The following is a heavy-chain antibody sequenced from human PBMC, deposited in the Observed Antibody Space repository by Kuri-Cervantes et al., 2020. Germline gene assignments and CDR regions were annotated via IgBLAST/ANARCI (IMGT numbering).Heavy chain of an antibody. Sequence: GESLKISCAASGFTFSSYSMSWIRQAPGKGLEWVSYIGSSGSTIYYADSVKGRFTISRDNAKNSLYLQMNSLRAEDTAVYYCARGGRGEDYFDYWGQGTLVTVSS. CDR3: ARGGRGEDYFDY. CDR2: IGSSGSTI. J-gene: IGHJ4*02. V-gene: IGHV3-48*04. CDR1: GFTFSSYS. D-gene: IGHD3-10*01.